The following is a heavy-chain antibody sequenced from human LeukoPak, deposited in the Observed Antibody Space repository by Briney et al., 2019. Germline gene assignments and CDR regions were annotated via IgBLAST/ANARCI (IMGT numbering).Heavy chain of an antibody. V-gene: IGHV3-48*01. CDR2: ISSSSSTI. D-gene: IGHD6-6*01. CDR3: ARDVQAGY. J-gene: IGHJ4*02. CDR1: GFTFSSYS. Sequence: TGGSLRLSCAASGFTFSSYSMNWVRQAPGKGLEWVSYISSSSSTIYYADSVKGRFTISRDNAKNSLYLQMNSLRAEDTAVYYCARDVQAGYWGQGTLVTVPS.